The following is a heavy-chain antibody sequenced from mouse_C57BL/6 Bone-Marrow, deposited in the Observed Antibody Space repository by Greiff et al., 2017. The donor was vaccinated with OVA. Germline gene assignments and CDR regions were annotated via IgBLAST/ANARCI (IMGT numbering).Heavy chain of an antibody. J-gene: IGHJ3*01. CDR1: GYTFTSYW. CDR3: ASNAYYSNPAWFAD. CDR2: IDPNSGGT. Sequence: QVQLQQPGAELVKPGASVKLSCKASGYTFTSYWMHWVKQRPGRGLEWIGRIDPNSGGTKYTEKFKSKATLTVDKPSSTAYMQLSSLTSEDSAVYYGASNAYYSNPAWFADWGQGTLVTVSA. V-gene: IGHV1-72*01. D-gene: IGHD2-5*01.